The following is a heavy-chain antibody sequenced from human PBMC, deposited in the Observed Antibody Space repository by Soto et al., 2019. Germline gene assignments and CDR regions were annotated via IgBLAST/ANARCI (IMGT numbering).Heavy chain of an antibody. CDR2: ISSSSSYI. J-gene: IGHJ3*02. D-gene: IGHD3-10*01. Sequence: GWSLRLSCAASGFTFSSYSMNWVRQAPGKGLEWVSSISSSSSYIYYADSVKGRFTISRDNAKNSLYLQMNSLRAEDTAVYYCARDKGSYGSYDAFDIWGQGTMVTVSS. V-gene: IGHV3-21*01. CDR1: GFTFSSYS. CDR3: ARDKGSYGSYDAFDI.